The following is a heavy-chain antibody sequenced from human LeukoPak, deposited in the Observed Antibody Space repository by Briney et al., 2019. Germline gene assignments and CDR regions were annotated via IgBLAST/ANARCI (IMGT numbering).Heavy chain of an antibody. V-gene: IGHV1-18*01. CDR1: GYTFTSYG. CDR3: ARCPITMVRGVDYYYYGMDV. CDR2: ISAYNGNT. D-gene: IGHD3-10*01. J-gene: IGHJ6*02. Sequence: GASVKVSCKASGYTFTSYGISWVRQAPGQGLEWMGWISAYNGNTNYAQKLQGRVTMTTDTSMSTAYMELRSLRSDDTAVYYCARCPITMVRGVDYYYYGMDVWGQGTTVTVSS.